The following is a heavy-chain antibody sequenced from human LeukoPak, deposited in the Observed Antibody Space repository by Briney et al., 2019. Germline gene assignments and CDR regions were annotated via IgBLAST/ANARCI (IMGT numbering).Heavy chain of an antibody. D-gene: IGHD5-12*01. J-gene: IGHJ6*03. CDR2: ISSSGSTI. V-gene: IGHV3-48*03. Sequence: PGGSLRLSCAASGFTFSSYEMNWVRQAPGKGLEWVSYISSSGSTIYDADSVKGRFTISRDNAKNSLYLQMNSLRAEDTAVYYCAKAAVDISVYYYYYYMDVWGKGTTVTISS. CDR1: GFTFSSYE. CDR3: AKAAVDISVYYYYYYMDV.